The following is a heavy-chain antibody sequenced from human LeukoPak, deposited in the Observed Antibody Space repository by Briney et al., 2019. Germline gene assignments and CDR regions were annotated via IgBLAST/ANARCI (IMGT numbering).Heavy chain of an antibody. Sequence: SETLSLTCTVSGGSISSYYWSWLRQPPGKGLEWIGYIYYSGSTNYNPSLRSRVTISVDTSKNQFSLKMSSVTAADTAVYYCARGPYCSGGSCKKGSDNWGQGTLVTVSS. J-gene: IGHJ4*02. CDR3: ARGPYCSGGSCKKGSDN. CDR2: IYYSGST. CDR1: GGSISSYY. V-gene: IGHV4-59*01. D-gene: IGHD2-15*01.